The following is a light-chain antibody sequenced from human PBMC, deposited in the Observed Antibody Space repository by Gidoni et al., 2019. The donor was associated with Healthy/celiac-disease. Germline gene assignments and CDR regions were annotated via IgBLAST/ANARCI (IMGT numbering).Light chain of an antibody. V-gene: IGKV3-20*01. CDR1: QSVSSSY. CDR2: GAS. J-gene: IGKJ1*01. CDR3: QQYGSSPPTWT. Sequence: ELVLTQSPGTLSLSPGERATLSCRASQSVSSSYLAWYQQKPGQAPRLLIYGASSRATGIPDRFSGSGAGTDFTLTISRLEPEDFAVYYCQQYGSSPPTWTFXXXTKVEIK.